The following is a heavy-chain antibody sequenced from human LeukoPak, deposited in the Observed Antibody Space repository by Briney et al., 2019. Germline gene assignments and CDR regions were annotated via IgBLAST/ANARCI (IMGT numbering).Heavy chain of an antibody. J-gene: IGHJ4*02. CDR2: ISAYNGNT. V-gene: IGHV1-18*01. CDR3: ARASDDILTGYFDY. Sequence: SVKVSCKASGYTFTSYGISWVRQAPGQELDWMGWISAYNGNTNYAQKLQGRVTMTTDTSTSTAYMELRSLRSDDTAVYYCARASDDILTGYFDYWGQGTLVTVSS. CDR1: GYTFTSYG. D-gene: IGHD3-9*01.